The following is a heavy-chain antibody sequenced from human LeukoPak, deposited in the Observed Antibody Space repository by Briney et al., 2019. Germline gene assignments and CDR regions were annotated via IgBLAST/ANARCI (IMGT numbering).Heavy chain of an antibody. CDR3: AIDLSEGPVGIPGDAYDI. D-gene: IGHD2-2*02. CDR2: ISVSGDDT. V-gene: IGHV3-23*01. Sequence: GASLRLACTPSGLTFTTYATSWVRQAPGKGREWVLAISVSGDDTYYTHSVKGRSPISRDSPKTTLYLQMNGLRAEATAVESCAIDLSEGPVGIPGDAYDIWGEGTMVTLSS. CDR1: GLTFTTYA. J-gene: IGHJ3*02.